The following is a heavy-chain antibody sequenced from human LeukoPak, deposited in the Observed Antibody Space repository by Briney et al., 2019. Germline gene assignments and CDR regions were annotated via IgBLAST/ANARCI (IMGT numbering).Heavy chain of an antibody. CDR2: ISGSGAHT. V-gene: IGHV3-23*01. Sequence: GGSLRLSCAASEITFSTYAMTWVRQAPGKGLEWVSSISGSGAHTYYADSVKGRFTISRDNAKNSLYLQMSSLRAEDTAVYYCASGGSYYYFDYWGQGTLVTVSS. CDR3: ASGGSYYYFDY. D-gene: IGHD1-26*01. CDR1: EITFSTYA. J-gene: IGHJ4*02.